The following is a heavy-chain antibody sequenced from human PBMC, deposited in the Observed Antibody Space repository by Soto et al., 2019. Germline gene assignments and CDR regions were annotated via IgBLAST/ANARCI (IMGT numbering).Heavy chain of an antibody. CDR2: ITSDGSST. V-gene: IGHV3-74*01. CDR1: GFTFSTFW. J-gene: IGHJ4*02. Sequence: EVQLVESGGGLVQPGGSLRLSCAASGFTFSTFWMHWVRQAPGKGLVWVSRITSDGSSTNYAESVKGRVTISRDNAKNTRYLQLNSLRPEDTAVYYCARDFEYWGQGTLVTVSS. CDR3: ARDFEY.